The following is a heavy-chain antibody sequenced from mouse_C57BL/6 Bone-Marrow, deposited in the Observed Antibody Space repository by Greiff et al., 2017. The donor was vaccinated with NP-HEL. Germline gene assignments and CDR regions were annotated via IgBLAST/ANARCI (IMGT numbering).Heavy chain of an antibody. J-gene: IGHJ2*01. D-gene: IGHD4-1*01. CDR1: GFTFSSYA. CDR3: ARDWDPDY. Sequence: EVKLMESGGGLVKPGGSLKLSCAASGFTFSSYAMSWVRQTPETRLAWVATISDGGSYTYYPDNVKVRFTISRDNAKNNLYLQMSHLKSEDTAMYYCARDWDPDYWGQGTTLTVSS. CDR2: ISDGGSYT. V-gene: IGHV5-4*01.